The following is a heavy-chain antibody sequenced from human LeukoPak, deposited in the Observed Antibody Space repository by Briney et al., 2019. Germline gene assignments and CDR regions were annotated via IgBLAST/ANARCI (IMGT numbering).Heavy chain of an antibody. CDR2: ISAYNGNT. Sequence: ASVKVSCKASGYTFTGYYMHWVRQAPGQGLEWMGWISAYNGNTNYAQKLQGRVTMTTDTSTSTAYMELRSLRSDDTAVYYCASARIAVAGAHYYMDVWGKGTTVTVSS. CDR1: GYTFTGYY. V-gene: IGHV1-18*04. CDR3: ASARIAVAGAHYYMDV. D-gene: IGHD6-19*01. J-gene: IGHJ6*03.